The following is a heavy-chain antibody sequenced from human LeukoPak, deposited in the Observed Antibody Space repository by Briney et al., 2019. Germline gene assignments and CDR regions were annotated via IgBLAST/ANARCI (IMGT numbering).Heavy chain of an antibody. J-gene: IGHJ4*02. CDR3: ARAEPRGSIWYPY. CDR2: IYTSGST. V-gene: IGHV4-4*07. CDR1: GGSISSYY. Sequence: PSETLSLTCTVSGGSISSYYWSWIRQPAGKGLEWIGRIYTSGSTNYSPSLKSRVTISVDKSKNQFSLKLNSVTAADTAVYYCARAEPRGSIWYPYWGQGTLVTVSS. D-gene: IGHD6-13*01.